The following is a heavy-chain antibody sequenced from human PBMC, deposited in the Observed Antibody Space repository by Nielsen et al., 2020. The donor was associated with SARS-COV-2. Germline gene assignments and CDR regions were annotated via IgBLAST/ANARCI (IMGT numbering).Heavy chain of an antibody. CDR3: TREGFSGGNYPFY. D-gene: IGHD1-7*01. Sequence: ASVKVFCKASGSTFICCAFIWLRQAPGQGLEWMGWINRYNGYTNYAQKLQDRVTMITDTSSGTVYMKLRSLTPDDTAVYFCTREGFSGGNYPFYWGQGTLVTVSS. V-gene: IGHV1-18*04. CDR1: GSTFICCA. CDR2: INRYNGYT. J-gene: IGHJ4*02.